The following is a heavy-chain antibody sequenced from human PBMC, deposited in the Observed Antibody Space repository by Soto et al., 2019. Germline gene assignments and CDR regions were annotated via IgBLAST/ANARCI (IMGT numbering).Heavy chain of an antibody. J-gene: IGHJ6*02. Sequence: PGGSLRLSCAASGFTFSSYGMHWVRQAPGKGLEWVAVISYDGSNKYYADSVKGRFTISRDNSKNTLYLQMNSLRAEDTAVYYCAKATGSGMDVWGQGTTVTVSS. CDR1: GFTFSSYG. CDR2: ISYDGSNK. D-gene: IGHD2-15*01. CDR3: AKATGSGMDV. V-gene: IGHV3-30*18.